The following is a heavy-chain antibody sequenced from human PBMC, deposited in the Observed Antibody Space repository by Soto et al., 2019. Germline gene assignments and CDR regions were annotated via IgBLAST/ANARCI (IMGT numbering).Heavy chain of an antibody. CDR3: AIRLRGYSYGYTGGMDV. V-gene: IGHV5-10-1*01. Sequence: GESLKISCKGSGYSFTSYWISWVRQMPGKGLEWMGRIDPSDSYPNYSQSFQGHVTISADKSISTVYLQWSSLKASDTAMYYCAIRLRGYSYGYTGGMDVWGQGTTVTVSS. D-gene: IGHD5-18*01. CDR2: IDPSDSYP. CDR1: GYSFTSYW. J-gene: IGHJ6*02.